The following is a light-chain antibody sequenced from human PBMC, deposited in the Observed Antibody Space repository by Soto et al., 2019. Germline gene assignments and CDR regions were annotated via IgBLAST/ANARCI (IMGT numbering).Light chain of an antibody. CDR3: QRPYTTPEIT. CDR2: EPY. CDR1: QSVSSN. V-gene: IGKV3-11*01. Sequence: EIVLTQSPATLSLSPGERATLSCTASQSVSSNLAWYQHKPGQAPRLLIYEPYTRATGIPARFSGSGCGTELTLTISSLKPEDLAIYDYQRPYTTPEITFGQGTRVDIK. J-gene: IGKJ5*01.